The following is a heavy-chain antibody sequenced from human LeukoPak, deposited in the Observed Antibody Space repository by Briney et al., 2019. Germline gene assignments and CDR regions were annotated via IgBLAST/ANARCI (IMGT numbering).Heavy chain of an antibody. V-gene: IGHV3-30*02. CDR2: IRYDGSNK. D-gene: IGHD6-6*01. J-gene: IGHJ4*02. CDR3: ARDRSMATRLWTPTDY. CDR1: GFTFSTYG. Sequence: GGSLRLSCAASGFTFSTYGLHWVRQAPGKGLEWVAFIRYDGSNKYYADSVKGRFTISRDNARNSLYLQMNSLRAEDTAVYYCARDRSMATRLWTPTDYWGQGTLVTVSS.